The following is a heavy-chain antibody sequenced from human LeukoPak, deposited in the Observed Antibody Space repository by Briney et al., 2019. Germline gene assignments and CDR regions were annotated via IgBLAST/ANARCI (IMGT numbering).Heavy chain of an antibody. CDR1: GGSISSSSYY. V-gene: IGHV4-39*01. CDR3: ARLARGGDYEAWFDP. D-gene: IGHD4-17*01. CDR2: IYYSGST. J-gene: IGHJ5*02. Sequence: SETLSLTCTGSGGSISSSSYYWGWLRQPPGKRLEWIGSIYYSGSTYYNQSLKSRVTISVDTSKTQFSLKLSSVTAADTALYYCARLARGGDYEAWFDPWGQGTLVTVSS.